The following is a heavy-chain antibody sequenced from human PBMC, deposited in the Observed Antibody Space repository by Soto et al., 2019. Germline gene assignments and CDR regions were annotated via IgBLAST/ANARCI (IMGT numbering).Heavy chain of an antibody. CDR2: ISSSGSTI. CDR1: GCTFSDYY. D-gene: IGHD3-10*01. V-gene: IGHV3-11*01. Sequence: PGGSLRLSCAASGCTFSDYYMSWIRQAPGKGLEWVSYISSSGSTIYYADSVKGRFTISRDNAKNSLYLQMNSLRAEDTAVYYCARVMSLWLPSDYWGQGTLVTVSS. CDR3: ARVMSLWLPSDY. J-gene: IGHJ4*02.